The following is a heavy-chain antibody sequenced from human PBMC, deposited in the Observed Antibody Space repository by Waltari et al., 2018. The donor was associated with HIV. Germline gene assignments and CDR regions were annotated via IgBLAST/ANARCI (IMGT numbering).Heavy chain of an antibody. J-gene: IGHJ4*02. CDR1: GSAFSSYA. CDR3: ARDSPAFSRGTEELDY. V-gene: IGHV3-33*01. CDR2: ILHDANNQ. Sequence: QVQLVESGGGVVQPGKSLSLSSAAGGSAFSSYALHWVRQAAGKGLEWVAVILHDANNQYYADSVQGRFTISRDNSKNTLYLQMNSLRAEDTALYYCARDSPAFSRGTEELDYWGQGTLVTVSS. D-gene: IGHD2-2*01.